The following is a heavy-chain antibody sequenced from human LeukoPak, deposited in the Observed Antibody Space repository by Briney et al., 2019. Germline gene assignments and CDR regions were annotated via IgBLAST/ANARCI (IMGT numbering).Heavy chain of an antibody. CDR3: ARTYCSSTSCPETYIYYGMDV. Sequence: PGGSLRLSCAASGFTFSNYAMSWVRQAPGKGLEWVSVIGSSGESTYDADSVKGRVTVSRDNSKNTLYLQMNSLRAEDTAIYYCARTYCSSTSCPETYIYYGMDVWGQGTTVTVSS. CDR2: IGSSGEST. J-gene: IGHJ6*02. V-gene: IGHV3-23*01. D-gene: IGHD2-2*01. CDR1: GFTFSNYA.